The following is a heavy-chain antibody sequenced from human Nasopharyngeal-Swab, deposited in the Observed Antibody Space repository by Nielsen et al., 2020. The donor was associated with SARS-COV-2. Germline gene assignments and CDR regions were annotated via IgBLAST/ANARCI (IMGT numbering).Heavy chain of an antibody. CDR3: AKTNWGSDAFDI. V-gene: IGHV3-23*01. D-gene: IGHD3-16*01. CDR1: GFTFSSYA. CDR2: ISGSGGST. J-gene: IGHJ3*02. Sequence: GRSLRLSCAASGFTFSSYAMSWVRQAPGKGLEWVSAISGSGGSTYYADSVKGRFTISRDNSKNTLYLQMNSLRAEDTAVYYCAKTNWGSDAFDIWGQGTMVTVSS.